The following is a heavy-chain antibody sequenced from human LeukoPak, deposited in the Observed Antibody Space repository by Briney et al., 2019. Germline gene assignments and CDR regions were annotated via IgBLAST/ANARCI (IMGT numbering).Heavy chain of an antibody. CDR3: ASLGEYSYVHFDY. CDR2: IIPIFGTA. J-gene: IGHJ4*02. Sequence: SVKVSCKASGGTFSSYAISWVRQAPGQGLEWMGGIIPIFGTANYAQKFQGRVTITTDESTSTAYMELTGLTSEDTGVYYCASLGEYSYVHFDYWGQGTLVTASS. V-gene: IGHV1-69*05. CDR1: GGTFSSYA. D-gene: IGHD5-18*01.